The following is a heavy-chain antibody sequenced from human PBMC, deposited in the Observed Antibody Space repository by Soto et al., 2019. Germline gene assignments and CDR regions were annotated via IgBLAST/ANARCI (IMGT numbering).Heavy chain of an antibody. J-gene: IGHJ6*02. CDR2: TYYRSKWYN. CDR3: ARNLGRAYSSSGVGVYYYYGMDV. V-gene: IGHV6-1*01. D-gene: IGHD6-6*01. CDR1: GDSVSSNSAA. Sequence: PSQTLSLTCVISGDSVSSNSAAWNWIRQSPSRGLEWLGRTYYRSKWYNDYAVSVKSRITINPDTSKNQFSLQLNSVTPEDTAVYYCARNLGRAYSSSGVGVYYYYGMDVWGQGTTVTVSS.